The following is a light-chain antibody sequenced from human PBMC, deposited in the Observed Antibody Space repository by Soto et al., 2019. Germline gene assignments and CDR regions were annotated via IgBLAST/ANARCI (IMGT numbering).Light chain of an antibody. CDR2: AAS. CDR3: QQCNGDPFT. V-gene: IGKV1-27*01. J-gene: IGKJ4*02. Sequence: DIQNTESHTRMPPSVGYRVTTTCRASQGIDNWLAWYQQKPGKAPELLIFAASTLRSGVSSRFTGSGSGTEFTLTISSLQPDDAATYYCQQCNGDPFTFGRGTKVDIK. CDR1: QGIDNW.